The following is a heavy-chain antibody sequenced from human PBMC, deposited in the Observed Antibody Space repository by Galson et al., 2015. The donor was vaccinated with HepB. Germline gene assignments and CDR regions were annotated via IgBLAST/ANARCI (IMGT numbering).Heavy chain of an antibody. J-gene: IGHJ4*01. V-gene: IGHV3-20*04. CDR1: GFNFDDHG. CDR2: INWSGGSI. D-gene: IGHD1-26*01. CDR3: ARESLPGMIGSPTDV. Sequence: SLRLSCAASGFNFDDHGMSWVRQAPGKGLEWVSGINWSGGSIDYADSVKGRFIISRDNAKNSLHLEMNSLGPEDTALYYCARESLPGMIGSPTDVWGHGTLVIVSS.